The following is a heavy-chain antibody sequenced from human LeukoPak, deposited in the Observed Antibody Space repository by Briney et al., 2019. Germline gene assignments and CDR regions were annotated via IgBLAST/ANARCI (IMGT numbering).Heavy chain of an antibody. V-gene: IGHV4-30-4*07. D-gene: IGHD3-10*01. CDR1: GGSISSGDYS. Sequence: SQTLSLTCAVSGGSISSGDYSWSWIRQPPGEGLEWIGFIYNSGNTYYNPSLKSRVTLSVDTSKNQCSLNLSSVTAADTAVYYCARAFVRGVSSYYFYMDVWGKGATVTISS. CDR2: IYNSGNT. J-gene: IGHJ6*03. CDR3: ARAFVRGVSSYYFYMDV.